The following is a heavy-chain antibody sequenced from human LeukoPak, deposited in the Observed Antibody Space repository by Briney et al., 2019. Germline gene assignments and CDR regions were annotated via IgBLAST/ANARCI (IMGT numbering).Heavy chain of an antibody. D-gene: IGHD6-13*01. CDR2: GDYSGGT. CDR1: GDSFTSVTDY. Sequence: SETLSLTCTVSGDSFTSVTDYWAWIRQPPGKGLEWIASGDYSGGTYYKPSLESRVAISADMSKNQISLKLTSVTGADTAVYYCARGLGSSWYGRTWGQGTLVTVSS. J-gene: IGHJ5*02. CDR3: ARGLGSSWYGRT. V-gene: IGHV4-39*07.